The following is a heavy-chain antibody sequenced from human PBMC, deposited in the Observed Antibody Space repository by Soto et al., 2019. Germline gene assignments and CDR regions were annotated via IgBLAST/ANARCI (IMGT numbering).Heavy chain of an antibody. Sequence: PGGSLRLSCVASGFNLSHPWMTWVRQAAGKGLEWVGRIKSKTDGGTADYAAPVKGRATISRDDSKNTVYLQMNSLETEDTAVYYCTTGIYYDILTGYHNVAYWGQGARVTVSS. V-gene: IGHV3-15*01. CDR1: GFNLSHPW. J-gene: IGHJ4*02. CDR2: IKSKTDGGTA. D-gene: IGHD3-9*01. CDR3: TTGIYYDILTGYHNVAY.